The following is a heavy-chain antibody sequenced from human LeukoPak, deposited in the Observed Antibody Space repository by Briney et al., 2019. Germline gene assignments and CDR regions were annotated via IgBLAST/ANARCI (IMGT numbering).Heavy chain of an antibody. J-gene: IGHJ4*02. CDR3: ARDRGPYDFWSGSIY. CDR1: GGSISSYY. CDR2: IYYSGST. V-gene: IGHV4-59*01. D-gene: IGHD3-3*01. Sequence: KASETLSLTCTVSGGSISSYYWSWIRQRPGKGLEWIGYIYYSGSTNYNPSLKSRVTISVDTSKNQFSLKLSSVTAADTAVYYCARDRGPYDFWSGSIYWGQGTLVTVSS.